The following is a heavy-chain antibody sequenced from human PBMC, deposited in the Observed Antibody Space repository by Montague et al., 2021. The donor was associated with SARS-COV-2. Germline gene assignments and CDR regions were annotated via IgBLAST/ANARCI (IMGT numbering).Heavy chain of an antibody. CDR1: GGSISSYY. D-gene: IGHD2-15*01. CDR3: ARRSLGYCSGGSCYSAFDP. V-gene: IGHV4-59*07. Sequence: SDTLSLTRTVSGGSISSYYWSWIRQPPGKGLEWIGYIYYSGSTNXNPSLKSRVTISVDTSKNQFSLKLSSVTAADTAVYYCARRSLGYCSGGSCYSAFDPWGQGTLVTVSS. J-gene: IGHJ5*02. CDR2: IYYSGST.